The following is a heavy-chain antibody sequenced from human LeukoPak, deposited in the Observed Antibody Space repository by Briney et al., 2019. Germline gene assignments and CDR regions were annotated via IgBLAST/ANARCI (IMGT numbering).Heavy chain of an antibody. CDR3: AREYTAMVQGAYFDY. Sequence: GGSLRLSCAASGFTFSTNNMHWVRQAPGRGLEWVAFILYDGSTKYFADSVKGRFTISRDNSKNTLYLQMNSLRAEDTAVYYCAREYTAMVQGAYFDYWGQGTLVTVSS. D-gene: IGHD5-18*01. J-gene: IGHJ4*02. CDR2: ILYDGSTK. CDR1: GFTFSTNN. V-gene: IGHV3-30*02.